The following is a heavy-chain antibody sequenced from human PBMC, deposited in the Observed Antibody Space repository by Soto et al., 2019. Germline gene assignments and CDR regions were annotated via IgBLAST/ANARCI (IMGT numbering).Heavy chain of an antibody. V-gene: IGHV3-23*01. CDR1: GFTLSNSV. Sequence: EVHMLQSGGGLVQPGGSLRLSCATSGFTLSNSVMSWVRQAPGKGLEWVSTIAGKTYYSDSVKGRFTISRDNSQSTLYLQLNSLRAEYTAVYYCARKIDVPTGMLDHWGQGTLVTVSS. CDR3: ARKIDVPTGMLDH. D-gene: IGHD1-1*01. CDR2: IAGKT. J-gene: IGHJ4*02.